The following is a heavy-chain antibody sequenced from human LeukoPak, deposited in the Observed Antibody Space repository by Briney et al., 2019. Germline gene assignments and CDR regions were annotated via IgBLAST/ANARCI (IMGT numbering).Heavy chain of an antibody. D-gene: IGHD2-2*01. CDR1: GFTFSSYA. CDR3: AKDLSYCSSTSCHTPFDY. Sequence: GGSLILSCAASGFTFSSYAMSWVRQAPGKGLEWVSAISGSGGSTYYADSVKGRFTISRDNSKNTLYLQMNSLRAEDTAVYYCAKDLSYCSSTSCHTPFDYWGQGTLVTVSS. V-gene: IGHV3-23*01. CDR2: ISGSGGST. J-gene: IGHJ4*02.